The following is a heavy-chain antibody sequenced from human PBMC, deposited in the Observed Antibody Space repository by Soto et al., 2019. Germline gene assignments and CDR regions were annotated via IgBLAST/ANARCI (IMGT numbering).Heavy chain of an antibody. Sequence: PGGSLRLSCAASGFTFSSYAMSWVRQAPGKGLEWVSAISGGGGGSTYYADSVKGRFTISRDNSKNALYLQMNSLRAEDTAVYFCARDYYGVDVWGQGSTVTVSS. V-gene: IGHV3-23*01. CDR3: ARDYYGVDV. J-gene: IGHJ6*02. CDR1: GFTFSSYA. CDR2: ISGGGGGST.